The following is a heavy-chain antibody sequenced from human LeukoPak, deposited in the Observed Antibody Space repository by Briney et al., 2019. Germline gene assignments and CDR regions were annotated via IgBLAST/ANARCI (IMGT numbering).Heavy chain of an antibody. Sequence: ASVKVSCKASGYTFTSYGITWVRQAPGQGLEWMGWTSAYNGNTNYAQKLQGRVTMTADTSTSTAYMELRSLRSDDTAVYYCARVGAGYCSSLNCYSDYWGQGTLVTVSS. D-gene: IGHD2-2*01. CDR3: ARVGAGYCSSLNCYSDY. V-gene: IGHV1-18*01. CDR1: GYTFTSYG. CDR2: TSAYNGNT. J-gene: IGHJ4*02.